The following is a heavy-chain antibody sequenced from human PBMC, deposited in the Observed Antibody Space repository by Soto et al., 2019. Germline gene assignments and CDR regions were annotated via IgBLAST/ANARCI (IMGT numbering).Heavy chain of an antibody. CDR3: ARFRISSSRVQYYYYYYGMDV. D-gene: IGHD6-6*01. Sequence: VASVKVSCKASGYTFTSYGISWVRQAPGQGLEWMGWISAYNGNTNYAQKLQGRVTMTTDTSTSTAYMELRSLRSDDTAVYYCARFRISSSRVQYYYYYYGMDVWGQGTTVTVSS. V-gene: IGHV1-18*04. J-gene: IGHJ6*02. CDR1: GYTFTSYG. CDR2: ISAYNGNT.